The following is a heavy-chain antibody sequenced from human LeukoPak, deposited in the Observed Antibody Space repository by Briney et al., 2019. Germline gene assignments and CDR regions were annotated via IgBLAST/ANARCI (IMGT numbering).Heavy chain of an antibody. Sequence: GESLKISCKGSGYTFTTYWIGCVRQMSGKGLEWMGIIYPGDSDTRYSPSFQGQVTISADKSISTAYLQWSSLKASDSALYYCATATQTADLSSPFDYWGQGTLVTVSS. CDR2: IYPGDSDT. D-gene: IGHD6-13*01. CDR1: GYTFTTYW. CDR3: ATATQTADLSSPFDY. J-gene: IGHJ4*02. V-gene: IGHV5-51*01.